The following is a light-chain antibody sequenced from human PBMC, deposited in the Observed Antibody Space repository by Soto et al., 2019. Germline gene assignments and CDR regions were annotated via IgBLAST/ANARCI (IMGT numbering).Light chain of an antibody. V-gene: IGLV2-8*01. Sequence: QSVLTQPPSASGSPGQSVTISCTGTSSDVGGYNYVSWYQQHPGKAPKLMIYEVSKRPSGVPDRFSGSKSGNTASLTVSGVLAEDEADYYCSSYAASNTLDVVFGGGTKLTVL. CDR3: SSYAASNTLDVV. J-gene: IGLJ2*01. CDR1: SSDVGGYNY. CDR2: EVS.